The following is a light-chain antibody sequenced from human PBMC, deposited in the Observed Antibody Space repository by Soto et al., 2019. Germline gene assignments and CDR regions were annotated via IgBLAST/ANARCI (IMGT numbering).Light chain of an antibody. CDR1: QGISNY. CDR3: QHFGGSPPRYT. J-gene: IGKJ2*01. CDR2: AAS. V-gene: IGKV1-27*01. Sequence: DIQMTQSPSSLSASVGDRVTITCRASQGISNYLAWYQQKPGKVPKLLIYAASALQSGVPSRFSGSGSGTDFTLTISSLQPEDFALYYCQHFGGSPPRYTFGQGTKVDIK.